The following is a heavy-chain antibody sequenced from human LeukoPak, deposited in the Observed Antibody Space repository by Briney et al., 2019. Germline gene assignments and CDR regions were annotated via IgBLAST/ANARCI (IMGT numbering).Heavy chain of an antibody. J-gene: IGHJ4*02. V-gene: IGHV1-3*01. CDR3: ARGEWWLPDFDY. Sequence: ASVKVSCKASGYTFTSYAMHWVRQAPGQRLEWMGWINAGNGNTKYSQKFQGRVTITRDTSASTAYMELSSLRSEDTAVYYCARGEWWLPDFDYWGQGTLVTVSS. CDR1: GYTFTSYA. D-gene: IGHD2-15*01. CDR2: INAGNGNT.